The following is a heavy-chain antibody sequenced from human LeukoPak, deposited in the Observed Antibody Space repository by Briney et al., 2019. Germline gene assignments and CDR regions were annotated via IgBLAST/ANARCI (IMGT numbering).Heavy chain of an antibody. CDR2: INHSGST. D-gene: IGHD6-6*01. J-gene: IGHJ4*02. CDR1: GGSFNGYY. V-gene: IGHV4-34*01. Sequence: SETLSLTCAVYGGSFNGYYWSWIRQPPGKGLEWIGEINHSGSTNYSPSLKSRVTISVDTSKNQFSLTLSSVTAADTAGYCCASSSSGWWYFDYWGQGTLVTVSS. CDR3: ASSSSGWWYFDY.